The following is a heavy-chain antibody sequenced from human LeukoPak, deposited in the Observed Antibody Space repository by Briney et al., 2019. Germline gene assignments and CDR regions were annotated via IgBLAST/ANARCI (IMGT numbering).Heavy chain of an antibody. Sequence: SETLSLTCAVYGGSFSGYYWSWIRQPPGKGLEWIGSLYFSGSTYYSSSLKSRVTISVDTSKNQFSLNLSSVTAADTAVYYCARRYDYYDSSGSTDYWGQGTLVTVSS. CDR3: ARRYDYYDSSGSTDY. J-gene: IGHJ4*02. D-gene: IGHD3-22*01. CDR2: LYFSGST. V-gene: IGHV4-34*01. CDR1: GGSFSGYY.